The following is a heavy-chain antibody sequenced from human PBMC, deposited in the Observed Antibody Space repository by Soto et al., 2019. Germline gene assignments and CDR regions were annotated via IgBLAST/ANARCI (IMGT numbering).Heavy chain of an antibody. V-gene: IGHV4-34*01. CDR2: INHSGST. Sequence: ETLSLTCAVYGGSFSGYYWSWIRQPPGKGLEWIGEINHSGSTNYNPSLKSRVTISVDTSKNQFSLKLSSVTAADTAVYYCARDYGDYGFIDYWGQGTLVTVSS. CDR1: GGSFSGYY. J-gene: IGHJ4*02. CDR3: ARDYGDYGFIDY. D-gene: IGHD4-17*01.